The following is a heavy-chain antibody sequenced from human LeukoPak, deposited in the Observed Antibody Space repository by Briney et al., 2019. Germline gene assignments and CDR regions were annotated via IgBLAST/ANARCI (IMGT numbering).Heavy chain of an antibody. CDR3: ARRSAMAYNWFDP. CDR2: IYSSGTT. D-gene: IGHD5-18*01. J-gene: IGHJ5*02. CDR1: GGSTSNYY. Sequence: SETLSLTCTISGGSTSNYYWSWIRQPAGKGLEWIGRIYSSGTTNYNPSLESRVAMSVDNYKNQFSLKLSSVTAADTAVYYCARRSAMAYNWFDPWGQGTLVTVSS. V-gene: IGHV4-4*07.